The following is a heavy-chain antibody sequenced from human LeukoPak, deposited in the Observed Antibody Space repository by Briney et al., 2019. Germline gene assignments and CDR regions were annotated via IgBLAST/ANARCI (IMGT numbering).Heavy chain of an antibody. CDR3: ASGDSGGSCYNQLRY. V-gene: IGHV3-23*01. CDR1: GFTFSSYA. Sequence: GGSERLSCVASGFTFSSYAFTWVRQAPGKGLEWVSAISGSGGSTYYADSVKGRCTISRDNSKKTLYLQVNSLGAEDTAVYYCASGDSGGSCYNQLRYWGRGTLVTVSS. CDR2: ISGSGGST. J-gene: IGHJ4*02. D-gene: IGHD2-15*01.